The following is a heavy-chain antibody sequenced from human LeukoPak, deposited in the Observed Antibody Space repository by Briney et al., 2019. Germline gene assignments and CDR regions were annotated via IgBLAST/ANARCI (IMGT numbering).Heavy chain of an antibody. Sequence: ASVKVSCKASGYTFTGYYMHWVRQAPGQGLEWMGWINPNSGGTNYVQKFQGRVTMTRDTSISTAYMELSRLRSDDTAVYYCARAAAAPYYYMDVWGKGTTVTVSS. CDR2: INPNSGGT. CDR1: GYTFTGYY. J-gene: IGHJ6*03. CDR3: ARAAAAPYYYMDV. D-gene: IGHD6-13*01. V-gene: IGHV1-2*02.